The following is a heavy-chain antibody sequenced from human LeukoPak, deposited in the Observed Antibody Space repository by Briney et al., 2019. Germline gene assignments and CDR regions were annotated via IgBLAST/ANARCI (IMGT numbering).Heavy chain of an antibody. CDR3: AGEKFDI. J-gene: IGHJ3*02. V-gene: IGHV3-30*04. CDR1: GFSFTKYA. Sequence: PGGSLRVSCAASGFSFTKYAMDWVRQAPGKGLEWVAIISKDGSMRYYADSVKGRFTVSRDNSNNAVYLQMNSLKSEDTAVYYCAGEKFDIWGKGTMVTVSA. CDR2: ISKDGSMR.